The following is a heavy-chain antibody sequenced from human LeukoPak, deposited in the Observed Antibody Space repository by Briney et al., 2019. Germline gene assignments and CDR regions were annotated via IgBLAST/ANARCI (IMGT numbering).Heavy chain of an antibody. J-gene: IGHJ4*02. V-gene: IGHV3-23*01. D-gene: IGHD2-8*02. CDR1: GFTFSSYE. Sequence: GGSLRLSCAASGFTFSSYEMNWVRQAPEKGLEWVSAISGSGGSTYYADSVKGRFTISRDNSKNTLYLQMNSLRAEDTAVYYCLVPEYFDYWGQGTLVTVSS. CDR3: LVPEYFDY. CDR2: ISGSGGST.